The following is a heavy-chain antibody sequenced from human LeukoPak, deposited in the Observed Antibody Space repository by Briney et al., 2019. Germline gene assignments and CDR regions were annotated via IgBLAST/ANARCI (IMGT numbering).Heavy chain of an antibody. CDR2: IYSGGST. Sequence: LGGSLRLSCAASGFTVSSNYMSWVRQAPGKGLEWISVIYSGGSTYYADAVKGRFTISRHNSKNTLSLQMNSLRAEDTAVYYCAALGAHAFDIWGQGRMVTVSS. CDR1: GFTVSSNY. CDR3: AALGAHAFDI. V-gene: IGHV3-53*04. J-gene: IGHJ3*02.